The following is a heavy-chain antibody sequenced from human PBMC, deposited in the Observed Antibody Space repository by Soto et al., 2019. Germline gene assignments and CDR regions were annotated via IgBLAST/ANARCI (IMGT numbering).Heavy chain of an antibody. J-gene: IGHJ6*03. CDR2: IKSKTDGGTT. CDR1: GFTFSNAW. Sequence: GGSLRLSCAASGFTFSNAWMSWVRQAPGKGLEWVGRIKSKTDGGTTDYAAPVKGRFTISRDDSKNTLYLQMNSLKTEDTAVYYCTTHSPVDCSSTSCYIYYYYYMDVWGKGTTVTVSS. V-gene: IGHV3-15*01. CDR3: TTHSPVDCSSTSCYIYYYYYMDV. D-gene: IGHD2-2*02.